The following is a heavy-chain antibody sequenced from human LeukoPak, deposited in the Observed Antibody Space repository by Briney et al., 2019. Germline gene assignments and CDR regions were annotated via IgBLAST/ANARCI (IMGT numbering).Heavy chain of an antibody. Sequence: GGSLRLSCAASGFTFDDYAMHWVRQAPGKGLEWVSGFTWNSGTIGYAASVKGRFTISRDNAKNSLYLQMNSLRTEDTALYYCAKVLLTYSGSFFDYWGQGTLVTVSS. CDR3: AKVLLTYSGSFFDY. V-gene: IGHV3-9*01. D-gene: IGHD1-26*01. J-gene: IGHJ4*02. CDR2: FTWNSGTI. CDR1: GFTFDDYA.